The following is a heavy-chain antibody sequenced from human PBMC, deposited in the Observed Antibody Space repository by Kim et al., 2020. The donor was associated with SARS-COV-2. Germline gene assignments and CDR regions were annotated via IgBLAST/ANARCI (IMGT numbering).Heavy chain of an antibody. CDR3: ARTYSSGWNDAFDI. D-gene: IGHD6-19*01. CDR1: GGSISSSSYY. J-gene: IGHJ3*02. CDR2: IYYSGST. Sequence: SETLSLTCTVSGGSISSSSYYWGWIRQPPEKGLEWIGSIYYSGSTYYNPSLKSRVTISVDTSKNQFSLKLSSVTAADTAVYYCARTYSSGWNDAFDIWG. V-gene: IGHV4-39*01.